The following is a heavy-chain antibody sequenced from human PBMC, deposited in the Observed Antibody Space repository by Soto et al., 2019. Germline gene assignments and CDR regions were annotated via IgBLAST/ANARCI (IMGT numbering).Heavy chain of an antibody. Sequence: SETLSLTCAVYGGSFSGYYWSWIRQPPGKGLEWIGEINHSGSTNYNPSLKSRVTISVDTSKNQFSLKLSSVTAADTAVYYCARGHGGLRLGTGAFDIWGQGTMVTVSS. D-gene: IGHD3-16*01. V-gene: IGHV4-34*01. J-gene: IGHJ3*02. CDR2: INHSGST. CDR3: ARGHGGLRLGTGAFDI. CDR1: GGSFSGYY.